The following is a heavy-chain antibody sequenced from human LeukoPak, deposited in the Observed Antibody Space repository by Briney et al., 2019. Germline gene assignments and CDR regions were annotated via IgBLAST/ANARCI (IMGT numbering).Heavy chain of an antibody. J-gene: IGHJ4*02. Sequence: GGSLRLSCAASGFTFSNYVMIWVRQAPGKGLEWVSGITAIGDSTYYGDSVKGRFTMSRDNSKNTVYLQMNSLRVDDTAVYFCARRDIVVVVSASDYWGQGTLVTVSS. CDR3: ARRDIVVVVSASDY. CDR2: ITAIGDST. V-gene: IGHV3-23*01. CDR1: GFTFSNYV. D-gene: IGHD2-15*01.